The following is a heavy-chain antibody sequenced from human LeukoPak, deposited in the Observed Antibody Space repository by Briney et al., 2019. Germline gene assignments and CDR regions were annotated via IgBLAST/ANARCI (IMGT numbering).Heavy chain of an antibody. CDR1: GYTFTSYY. J-gene: IGHJ4*02. CDR3: ARDRKVRGVTRTDFDY. CDR2: INPSGGST. D-gene: IGHD3-10*01. V-gene: IGHV1-46*01. Sequence: ASVKVSCKSSGYTFTSYYMHWVRQAPGHGLEWMGIINPSGGSTSYAQKFQCRVTMTRDTSTSTVYMELSSLRSEDTAVYYCARDRKVRGVTRTDFDYWGQGTLVTVSS.